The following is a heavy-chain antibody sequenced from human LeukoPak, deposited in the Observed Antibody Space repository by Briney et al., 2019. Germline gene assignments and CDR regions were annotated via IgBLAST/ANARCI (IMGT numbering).Heavy chain of an antibody. D-gene: IGHD3-9*01. Sequence: GGSLRLSCAASGFNFRSYSMNWVRQAPGKGLDWVSSISSSSSYIYYADSVKGRFTIPRDNAKNSLYLQMNSLRAEDTAVYYCASVRYFDWSSDYYYMDVWGKGTTVTVSS. CDR3: ASVRYFDWSSDYYYMDV. CDR1: GFNFRSYS. V-gene: IGHV3-21*01. CDR2: ISSSSSYI. J-gene: IGHJ6*03.